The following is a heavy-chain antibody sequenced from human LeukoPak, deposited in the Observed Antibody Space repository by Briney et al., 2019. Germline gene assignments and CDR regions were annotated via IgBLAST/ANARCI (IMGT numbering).Heavy chain of an antibody. J-gene: IGHJ4*02. CDR2: ISSSDTTI. CDR3: ARADCSSTSCYELDY. Sequence: GGSLRLSCAGSGFTFSDYYMSWIRQAPGKGLEWVSYISSSDTTIYYADSVKGRFTISGDSAQNSLYLQMNTLRADDAAVYYCARADCSSTSCYELDYWGQGTLVTVSS. CDR1: GFTFSDYY. V-gene: IGHV3-11*04. D-gene: IGHD2-2*01.